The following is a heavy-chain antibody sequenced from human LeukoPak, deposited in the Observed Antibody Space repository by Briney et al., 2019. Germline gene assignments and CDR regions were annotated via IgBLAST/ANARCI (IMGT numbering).Heavy chain of an antibody. CDR2: MRSGETP. Sequence: GGSLRLSYTTSGFTFGDYALSWVRQAPGKGLEWVGFMRSGETPQYAASVSGRFIISRDDSNRVAHLQMSSLKTEDTALYYCARSRDGYNFAFDYWGRGTLVTVSS. CDR3: ARSRDGYNFAFDY. J-gene: IGHJ4*02. V-gene: IGHV3-49*04. D-gene: IGHD5-24*01. CDR1: GFTFGDYA.